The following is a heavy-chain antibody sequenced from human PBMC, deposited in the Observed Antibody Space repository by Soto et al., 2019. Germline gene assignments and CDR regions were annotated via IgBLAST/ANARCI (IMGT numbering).Heavy chain of an antibody. CDR1: GDSVNSENSY. Sequence: ETLSLTCTVSGDSVNSENSYWNWIRQAPGKGPEWIGYIYYNGGTNYNPSLKSRATILLDTSTNQFSLTLTSVTAADTAVYYCARDAGQGRGLIGNYWGPGSMVTVYS. V-gene: IGHV4-61*01. CDR3: ARDAGQGRGLIGNY. D-gene: IGHD3-16*02. CDR2: IYYNGGT. J-gene: IGHJ4*02.